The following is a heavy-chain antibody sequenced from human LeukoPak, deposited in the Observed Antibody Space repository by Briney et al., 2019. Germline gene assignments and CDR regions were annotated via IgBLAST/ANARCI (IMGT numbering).Heavy chain of an antibody. D-gene: IGHD3-10*01. J-gene: IGHJ4*02. Sequence: ASETLSLTCTVSGGSISSYYWSWIRQPPGKGLEWIGYIYYSGSTNYNPSLKSRVTISVDTSKNQFSLKLSSVTAADTAVYYCARLADGSGSYSYYFDYWGQGTLVTVSS. CDR1: GGSISSYY. CDR3: ARLADGSGSYSYYFDY. CDR2: IYYSGST. V-gene: IGHV4-59*12.